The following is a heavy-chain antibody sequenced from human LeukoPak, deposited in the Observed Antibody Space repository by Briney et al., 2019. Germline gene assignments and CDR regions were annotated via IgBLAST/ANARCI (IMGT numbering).Heavy chain of an antibody. Sequence: GGSLRLSCAASGFTVSSNYMSWVRQAPGKGLGWVSAIYSGGSTYYADSVKGRFTISRHNSQNTLYLQMNSPRAEDTAVYYCARELMQSSGYRTSDYWGQGTLVTVSS. J-gene: IGHJ4*02. CDR1: GFTVSSNY. CDR3: ARELMQSSGYRTSDY. CDR2: IYSGGST. D-gene: IGHD6-19*01. V-gene: IGHV3-53*04.